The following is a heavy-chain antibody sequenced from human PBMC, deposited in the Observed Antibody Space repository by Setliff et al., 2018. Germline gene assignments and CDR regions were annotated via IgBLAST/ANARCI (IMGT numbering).Heavy chain of an antibody. CDR2: IKQDGSEK. CDR1: GFTFSRYW. J-gene: IGHJ6*02. CDR3: AGRLGASTRYYYYGMDV. V-gene: IGHV3-7*01. Sequence: GSLRLSCAASGFTFSRYWMSWVRQAPGKGLEWVANIKQDGSEKYYVDSVKGRFTISRDNSKNTLYLQMNSLRVEDTAVYYCAGRLGASTRYYYYGMDVWGQGTTVTVSS. D-gene: IGHD3-16*01.